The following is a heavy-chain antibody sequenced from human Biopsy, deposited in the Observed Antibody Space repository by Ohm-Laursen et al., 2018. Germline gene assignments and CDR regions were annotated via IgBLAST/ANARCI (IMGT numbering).Heavy chain of an antibody. CDR3: AKDRYNSTPTGGFSMDV. CDR2: IFYDGRDT. D-gene: IGHD7-27*01. V-gene: IGHV3-30*18. CDR1: VFTFSNYG. J-gene: IGHJ6*02. Sequence: SLRLSCAASVFTFSNYGMQRVRQAPGKGLEWVAFIFYDGRDTYYADSVKGRFTISRDNSRDTLYLQMSSLRAEDTAVYYCAKDRYNSTPTGGFSMDVWGQGTTVPVSS.